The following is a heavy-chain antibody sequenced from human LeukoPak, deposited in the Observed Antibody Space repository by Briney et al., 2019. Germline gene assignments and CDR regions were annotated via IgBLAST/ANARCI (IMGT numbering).Heavy chain of an antibody. CDR1: GYTFTSYD. Sequence: APVKVSCKASGYTFTSYDINWVRQATGQGLEWMGWMNPNSGNTGYAQKFQGRVTMTRDTSISTAYMELSSLRSEDTAVYYCARGLGWLVHYYYYGMDVWGQGTTVTVSS. CDR2: MNPNSGNT. J-gene: IGHJ6*02. D-gene: IGHD6-19*01. CDR3: ARGLGWLVHYYYYGMDV. V-gene: IGHV1-8*01.